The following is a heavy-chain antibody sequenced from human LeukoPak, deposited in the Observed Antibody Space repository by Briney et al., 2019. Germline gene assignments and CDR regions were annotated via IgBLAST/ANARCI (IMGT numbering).Heavy chain of an antibody. CDR1: GGSISSFY. J-gene: IGHJ3*02. CDR3: ARDWDDSSGQDAFDI. CDR2: RHYSGSF. Sequence: PSETLSLTCTVSGGSISSFYWSWIRQPPGKGLEWIGYRHYSGSFNYSPSLKSRTIISLDTSKNQFSLQLTSVTAADTAVYYCARDWDDSSGQDAFDIWGQGTMVTVSS. D-gene: IGHD3-22*01. V-gene: IGHV4-59*01.